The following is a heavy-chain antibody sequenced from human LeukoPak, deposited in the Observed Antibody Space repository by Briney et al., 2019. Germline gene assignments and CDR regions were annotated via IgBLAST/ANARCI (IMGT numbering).Heavy chain of an antibody. V-gene: IGHV4-34*01. CDR1: GGSFNNYY. CDR2: INHSGST. Sequence: SETLSLTCAVYGGSFNNYYWSWIRQPPGKGLEWIGEINHSGSTNCNPSLKSRLTISVDTPKNQFSLKLSSVTAADTAVYYCARGTYYFDTSTHETDDYWGQGTLVTVSS. J-gene: IGHJ4*02. CDR3: ARGTYYFDTSTHETDDY. D-gene: IGHD3-22*01.